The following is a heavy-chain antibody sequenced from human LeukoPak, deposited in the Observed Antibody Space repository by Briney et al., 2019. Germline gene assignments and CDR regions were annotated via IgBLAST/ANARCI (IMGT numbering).Heavy chain of an antibody. Sequence: SETLSLTCTVSGSSISSYYWSWIRQPPGKGLEWIGYIYYSGSTNYNPSLKSRVTISVDTSKNQFSLKLSSVTAADTAVYYCARYGDTTDAFDIWGQGTMVTVSS. J-gene: IGHJ3*02. CDR3: ARYGDTTDAFDI. V-gene: IGHV4-59*01. D-gene: IGHD4-17*01. CDR1: GSSISSYY. CDR2: IYYSGST.